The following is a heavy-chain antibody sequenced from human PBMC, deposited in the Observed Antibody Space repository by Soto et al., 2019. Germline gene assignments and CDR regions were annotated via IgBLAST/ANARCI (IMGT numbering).Heavy chain of an antibody. J-gene: IGHJ6*02. Sequence: VGSLRLSCAASGFTFSSYEMNWVRQAPGKGLEWVSYISSSGSTIYYADSVKGRFTISRDNAKNSLYLQMNSLRAEDTAVYYCARGAGATAGDYYYYGMDVWGQGTTVTVSS. CDR2: ISSSGSTI. D-gene: IGHD6-19*01. CDR3: ARGAGATAGDYYYYGMDV. V-gene: IGHV3-48*03. CDR1: GFTFSSYE.